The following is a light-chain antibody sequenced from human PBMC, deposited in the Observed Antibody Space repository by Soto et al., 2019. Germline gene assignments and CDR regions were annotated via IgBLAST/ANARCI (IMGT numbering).Light chain of an antibody. CDR2: RAS. Sequence: IVMTQSPATLSVSPGERATLSCRASQNIYSNIAWYQQRPGQAPRLLIYRASTRAPGVPARFSGSGSGTDFTLTISSLQSEDFATYYCQQANSFPYTFGQGTKLEIK. V-gene: IGKV3-15*01. J-gene: IGKJ2*01. CDR3: QQANSFPYT. CDR1: QNIYSN.